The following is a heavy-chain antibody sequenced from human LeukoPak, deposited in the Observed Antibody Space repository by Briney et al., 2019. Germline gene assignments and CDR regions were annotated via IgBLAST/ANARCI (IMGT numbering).Heavy chain of an antibody. V-gene: IGHV5-10-1*01. J-gene: IGHJ4*02. CDR2: IDPSDSYT. D-gene: IGHD2/OR15-2a*01. Sequence: GESLKISCKGSGYSFTKNWISWVRQMPGKGLEWVGTIDPSDSYTNYSPSFQGHVTISADKSISTAYLQWSSLKASDTAMYYRARGLIRSFDYWGQGTLVTVSS. CDR1: GYSFTKNW. CDR3: ARGLIRSFDY.